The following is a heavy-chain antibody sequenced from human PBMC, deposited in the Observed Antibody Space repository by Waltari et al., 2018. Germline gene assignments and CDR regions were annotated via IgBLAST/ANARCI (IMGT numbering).Heavy chain of an antibody. CDR1: GGSIIPCY. CDR2: VTHTGRT. CDR3: ARHLERYWYYGMDV. J-gene: IGHJ6*02. Sequence: QVQLQESGPGLAKPSETLSFSCTVSGGSIIPCYWSWIRQPPGKGLEWLGQVTHTGRTSYKPSRQRRVTTSLDGARNQCSLLLSSVTAAETAVYYCARHLERYWYYGMDVWGQGATVTVSS. V-gene: IGHV4-59*08. D-gene: IGHD2-8*02.